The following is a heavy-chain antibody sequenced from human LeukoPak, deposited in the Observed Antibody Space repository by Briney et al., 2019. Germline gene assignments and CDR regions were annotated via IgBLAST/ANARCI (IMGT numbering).Heavy chain of an antibody. CDR2: ISGSSSST. CDR3: AKDRGGGLTTVTPSEY. D-gene: IGHD4-17*01. V-gene: IGHV3-23*01. J-gene: IGHJ4*02. Sequence: GGSLRLSCAASGFTFSSYAMTWVRQAPGKGLQWVSTISGSSSSTYYADSVKGRFPISRDNSNTPLYLQMDSLRAEDTALYYCAKDRGGGLTTVTPSEYWGQGTLVTVSS. CDR1: GFTFSSYA.